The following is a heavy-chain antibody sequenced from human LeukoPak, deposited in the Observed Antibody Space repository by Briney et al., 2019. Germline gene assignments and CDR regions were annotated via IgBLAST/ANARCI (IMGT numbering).Heavy chain of an antibody. D-gene: IGHD4-11*01. J-gene: IGHJ4*02. CDR2: IYYSGST. CDR3: ARSLPYSNGFDY. CDR1: GGSISSSSYY. Sequence: SETLSLTCTVSGGSISSSSYYWGWIRQPPGKGLEWIGSIYYSGSTYYNPSLKSRVTISVDTSKNQFSLKLSSVTAADTAVYYCARSLPYSNGFDYWGQGTLVTVSS. V-gene: IGHV4-39*07.